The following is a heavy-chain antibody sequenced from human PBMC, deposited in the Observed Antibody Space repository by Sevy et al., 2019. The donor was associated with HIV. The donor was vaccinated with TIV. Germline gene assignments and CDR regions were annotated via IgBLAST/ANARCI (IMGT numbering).Heavy chain of an antibody. J-gene: IGHJ4*02. CDR1: GYTFTSYG. D-gene: IGHD3-22*01. CDR2: ISAYNGNT. V-gene: IGHV1-18*01. Sequence: ASVKVSCKASGYTFTSYGISWVRQAPGQGLEWMGWISAYNGNTNYAQKLQGRVTMTTDTSTRTAYMELRCLRSDDTAVYYCARDWGVGYYDSSGYYYVYWGQGTLVTVSS. CDR3: ARDWGVGYYDSSGYYYVY.